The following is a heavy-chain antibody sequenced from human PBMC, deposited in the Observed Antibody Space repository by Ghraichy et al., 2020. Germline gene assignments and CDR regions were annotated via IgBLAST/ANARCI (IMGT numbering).Heavy chain of an antibody. CDR3: ARDGGASGSGDDY. V-gene: IGHV3-7*03. CDR1: GFTFRNYW. J-gene: IGHJ4*02. Sequence: GGSLRLSCAASGFTFRNYWMTWVRPAPGKGREWVANINQDGSDKYYVDSVKGRFTISRDNAKNSLYLQMNSLRVDDTAVYYCARDGGASGSGDDYWGQGTLVTVSP. CDR2: INQDGSDK. D-gene: IGHD3-10*01.